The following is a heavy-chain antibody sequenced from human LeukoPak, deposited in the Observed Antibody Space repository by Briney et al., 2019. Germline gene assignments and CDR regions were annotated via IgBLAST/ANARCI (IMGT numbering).Heavy chain of an antibody. CDR2: IIPIFGTA. V-gene: IGHV1-69*06. Sequence: ASVKVSCKASGGTFSSYAISWVRQAPGQGLEWMGGIIPIFGTANYAQKFQGRVTITADKSTSTAYMELSSLRAACTAVYYCAKDRYGSGSYSNFDYWGQGTLVTVSS. J-gene: IGHJ4*02. D-gene: IGHD3-10*01. CDR3: AKDRYGSGSYSNFDY. CDR1: GGTFSSYA.